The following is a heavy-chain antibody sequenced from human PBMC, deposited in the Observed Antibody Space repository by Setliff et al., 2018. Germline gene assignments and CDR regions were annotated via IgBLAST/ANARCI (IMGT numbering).Heavy chain of an antibody. D-gene: IGHD2-15*01. CDR2: ISGSGTTT. J-gene: IGHJ5*02. CDR3: ARDLPVVT. V-gene: IGHV3-23*01. CDR1: GFPFSSHA. Sequence: GGSLRLSCAASGFPFSSHAITWVRQAPGKGLEWVSSISGSGTTTYYADSVKGRFTISRDNGENTLYPQMDSLRVDDSAVYHCARDLPVVTWGQGTLVTVSS.